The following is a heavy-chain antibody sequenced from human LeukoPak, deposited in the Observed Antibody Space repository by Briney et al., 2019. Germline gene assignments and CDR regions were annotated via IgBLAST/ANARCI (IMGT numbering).Heavy chain of an antibody. Sequence: ASVKVSCKASGYTFTSHYIHWVRQAPGQGLEWMGIINPSGDSASYVHNFQGRVTMTRDTSTSTLYVELANLTSEDTAVYYCAREDLEGWGSGFDYWGQGTRVTVSS. CDR3: AREDLEGWGSGFDY. D-gene: IGHD3-10*01. J-gene: IGHJ4*02. CDR1: GYTFTSHY. CDR2: INPSGDSA. V-gene: IGHV1-46*01.